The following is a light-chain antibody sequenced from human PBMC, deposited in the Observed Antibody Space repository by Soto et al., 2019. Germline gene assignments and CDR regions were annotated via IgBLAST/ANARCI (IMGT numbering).Light chain of an antibody. CDR2: GAS. J-gene: IGKJ1*01. Sequence: EIVLTQSPGTLSVSPWERATLSCRASQSISSRYLVWYQHKPGQAPRLLIYGASNRATGIPDRFSGSGSGTDFTLIISRLEPEDFAVYYCQQYGSSPWTFGQGTKVEIK. V-gene: IGKV3-20*01. CDR3: QQYGSSPWT. CDR1: QSISSRY.